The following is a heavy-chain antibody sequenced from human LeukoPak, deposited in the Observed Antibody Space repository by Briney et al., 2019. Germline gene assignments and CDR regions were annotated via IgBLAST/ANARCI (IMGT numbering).Heavy chain of an antibody. J-gene: IGHJ4*02. CDR1: TFSXYA. Sequence: TFSXYAIXXVRQAPGQGLEXXXXIIPIFGTANYAQKFQGRVTITADESTSTAYMELSSLRSEDTAVYYCARDGYYGSGSYYTTLDYWGQGTLVTVSS. CDR3: ARDGYYGSGSYYTTLDY. D-gene: IGHD3-10*01. CDR2: IIPIFGTA. V-gene: IGHV1-69*01.